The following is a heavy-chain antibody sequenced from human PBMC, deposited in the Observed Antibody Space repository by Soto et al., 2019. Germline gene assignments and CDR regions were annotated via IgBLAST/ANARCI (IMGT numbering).Heavy chain of an antibody. V-gene: IGHV4-39*01. Sequence: SETLSLTCTVSGGSLGSSSYYWGWIRQSPGKGLGWIGNIYYSGNTFYNPSLKSRVTISVDTSKNQFYLHLSGVTAAVKAIFCCGSFGAPRTTHFDFWGQGTLVTVSS. D-gene: IGHD3-16*01. CDR1: GGSLGSSSYY. CDR3: GSFGAPRTTHFDF. J-gene: IGHJ4*02. CDR2: IYYSGNT.